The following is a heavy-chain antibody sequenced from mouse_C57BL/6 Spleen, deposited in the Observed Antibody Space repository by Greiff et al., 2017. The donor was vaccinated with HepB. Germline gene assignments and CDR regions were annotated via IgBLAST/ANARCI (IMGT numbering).Heavy chain of an antibody. CDR3: ARYRDVSSLTWFAY. V-gene: IGHV7-3*01. Sequence: EVQVVESGGGLVQPGGSLSLSCAASGFTFTDYYMSWVRQPPGKALEWLGFIRNKANGYTTEYSASVKGRFTISRDNSQSILYLQMNALRAEDSATYYCARYRDVSSLTWFAYWGQGTLVTVSA. D-gene: IGHD1-1*01. CDR1: GFTFTDYY. J-gene: IGHJ3*01. CDR2: IRNKANGYTT.